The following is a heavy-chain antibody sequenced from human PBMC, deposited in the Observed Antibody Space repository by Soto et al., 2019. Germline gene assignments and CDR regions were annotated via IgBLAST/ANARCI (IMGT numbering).Heavy chain of an antibody. D-gene: IGHD2-15*01. CDR3: VRTSLVVAAATREDY. CDR2: VSGDGSST. V-gene: IGHV3-74*01. Sequence: GSLRLSWAASGFTFSSSWMHWVRQAPGKGLVWVSRVSGDGSSTNYADSVKGRFTISRDNAKNTLYLQMNSLRAEDTAVYYCVRTSLVVAAATREDYWGQGTLVTVSS. CDR1: GFTFSSSW. J-gene: IGHJ4*02.